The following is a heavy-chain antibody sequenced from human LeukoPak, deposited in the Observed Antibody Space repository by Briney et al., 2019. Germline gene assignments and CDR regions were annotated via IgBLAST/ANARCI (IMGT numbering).Heavy chain of an antibody. Sequence: ASVKVSCKASGYTFTGYYMHWVRQAPGQGLEWMGWINPNSGGTNYAQKFQGWVTMTRDTSISTAYMELSRLRSDDTAVYYCARDGEGVDSSGIDIWGQGTMVTVSS. J-gene: IGHJ3*02. CDR3: ARDGEGVDSSGIDI. CDR1: GYTFTGYY. D-gene: IGHD3-22*01. V-gene: IGHV1-2*04. CDR2: INPNSGGT.